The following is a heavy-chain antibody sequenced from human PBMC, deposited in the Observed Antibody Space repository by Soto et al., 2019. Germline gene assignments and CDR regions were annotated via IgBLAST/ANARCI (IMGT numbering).Heavy chain of an antibody. V-gene: IGHV3-66*01. CDR2: IYSGGST. CDR1: GFTVSSNY. J-gene: IGHJ4*02. Sequence: GGSLRLSCAASGFTVSSNYMSWVRQAPGKGLEWVSVIYSGGSTYYADSVKGRFTISRDNSKNTLYLQMNSLRAEDTAVYYCAREHVGCSGGSCRGDLDYWGQGTLVTVSS. D-gene: IGHD2-15*01. CDR3: AREHVGCSGGSCRGDLDY.